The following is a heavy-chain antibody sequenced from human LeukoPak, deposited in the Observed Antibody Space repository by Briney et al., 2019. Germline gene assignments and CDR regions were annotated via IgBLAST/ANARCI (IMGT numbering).Heavy chain of an antibody. Sequence: GGSLRLSCAASGFTFSNYWMHWVRQAPGKGLVWVSRINSDGSSTSYADSVKGRFTISRDNAKNTLYLQMNSLRAEDTAVYYCARAKFITAAAGTSYWGQGTLVTVSS. D-gene: IGHD6-13*01. CDR1: GFTFSNYW. CDR2: INSDGSST. J-gene: IGHJ4*02. V-gene: IGHV3-74*01. CDR3: ARAKFITAAAGTSY.